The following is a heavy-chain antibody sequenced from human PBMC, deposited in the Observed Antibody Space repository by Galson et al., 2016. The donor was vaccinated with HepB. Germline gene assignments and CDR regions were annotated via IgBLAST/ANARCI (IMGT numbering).Heavy chain of an antibody. D-gene: IGHD3/OR15-3a*01. CDR2: INPSGGST. J-gene: IGHJ4*03. CDR3: ARGTGTGGYFDY. CDR1: GYTFTSYY. V-gene: IGHV1-46*01. Sequence: SVKVSCKASGYTFTSYYMHWVRQAPGQGLEWMGIINPSGGSTGYAQKFQGRVTVTRDTSTSTVYMEPSSLRSEDTAVYYCARGTGTGGYFDYWGQGTLVTVSS.